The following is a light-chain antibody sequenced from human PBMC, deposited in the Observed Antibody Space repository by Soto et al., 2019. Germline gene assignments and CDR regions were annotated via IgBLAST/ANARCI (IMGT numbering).Light chain of an antibody. V-gene: IGLV1-40*01. CDR3: QAYDSSLSAHYV. Sequence: QPVLTQPPSVSGAPGQRVTISCTGSRSNIGATYDVQWYQQLPGTAPKLLIYGNSNRPSGVPDRFSGSKSGTSASLAITGLQADDEADYYCQAYDSSLSAHYVFGTGTKLTVL. CDR1: RSNIGATYD. J-gene: IGLJ1*01. CDR2: GNS.